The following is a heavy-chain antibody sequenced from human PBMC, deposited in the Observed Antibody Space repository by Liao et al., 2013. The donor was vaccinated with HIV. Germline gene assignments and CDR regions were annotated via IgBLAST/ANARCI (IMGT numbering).Heavy chain of an antibody. V-gene: IGHV4-61*02. J-gene: IGHJ4*02. Sequence: QVQLQESGPGLVKPSQTLSLTCTVSGGSVSSGSYYWNWIRQPAGKGLEWIGRIYTSGGTNYNPSLKSRITISVDTSNNQFSLKLNSVTAADTAVYYCARFDRDQYYFDYWGQGTLVTVSS. CDR3: ARFDRDQYYFDY. D-gene: IGHD3-10*01. CDR2: IYTSGGT. CDR1: GGSVSSGSYY.